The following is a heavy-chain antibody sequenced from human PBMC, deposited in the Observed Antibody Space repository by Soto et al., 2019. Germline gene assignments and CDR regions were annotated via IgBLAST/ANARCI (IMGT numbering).Heavy chain of an antibody. CDR2: IRSKANSYAT. CDR1: GFTFSGSA. J-gene: IGHJ4*02. V-gene: IGHV3-73*01. CDR3: ARGTSTPGFDY. Sequence: GGSLRLSCAASGFTFSGSAMHWVRQASGKGLEWVGRIRSKANSYATAYAASVKGRFTISRDDSKNTAYLQMNSLKTEDTAVYYCARGTSTPGFDYLGQGTLVTVSS. D-gene: IGHD1-1*01.